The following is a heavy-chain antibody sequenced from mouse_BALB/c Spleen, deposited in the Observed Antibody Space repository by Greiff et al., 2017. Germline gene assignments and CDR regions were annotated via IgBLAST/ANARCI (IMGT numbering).Heavy chain of an antibody. CDR1: GFTFSDYY. V-gene: IGHV5-4*02. CDR2: ISDGGSYT. CDR3: ARALDY. J-gene: IGHJ2*01. Sequence: EVQVVESGGGLVKPGGSLKLSCAASGFTFSDYYMYWVRQTPEKRLEWVATISDGGSYTYYPDSVKGRFTISRDNAKNNLYLQMSSLKSEDTAMYYCARALDYWGQGTTLTVSS.